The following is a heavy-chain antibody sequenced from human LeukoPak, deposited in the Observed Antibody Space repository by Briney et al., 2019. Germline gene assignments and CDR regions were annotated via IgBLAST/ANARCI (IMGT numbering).Heavy chain of an antibody. CDR1: GYTFTSYG. Sequence: ASVKVSCKASGYTFTSYGISWVRQAPGQGLEWMGWISAYNGNTNYAQKLQGRVTMTTDTSTSTAYMELRSLRSDDTAVYYCARDVPGGYGDYWGWFDPWGQGTLVTVSS. V-gene: IGHV1-18*01. CDR3: ARDVPGGYGDYWGWFDP. D-gene: IGHD4-17*01. J-gene: IGHJ5*02. CDR2: ISAYNGNT.